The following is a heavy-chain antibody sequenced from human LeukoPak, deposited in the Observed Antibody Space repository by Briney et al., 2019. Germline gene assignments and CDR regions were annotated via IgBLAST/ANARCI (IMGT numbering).Heavy chain of an antibody. D-gene: IGHD6-19*01. V-gene: IGHV1-2*06. Sequence: GASVKVSCKASGYTFTGYYMHWVRQAPGQGLEWMGRINPNSGGTNYAQKVQGRVTMTRDTSISTPYKERSRLRSDDTAVYYCARGIAGYSSGHYFDYWGQGTLVTVSS. CDR1: GYTFTGYY. CDR2: INPNSGGT. CDR3: ARGIAGYSSGHYFDY. J-gene: IGHJ4*02.